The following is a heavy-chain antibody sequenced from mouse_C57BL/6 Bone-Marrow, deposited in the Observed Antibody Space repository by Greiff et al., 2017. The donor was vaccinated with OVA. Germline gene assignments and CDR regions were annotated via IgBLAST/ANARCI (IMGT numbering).Heavy chain of an antibody. J-gene: IGHJ2*01. V-gene: IGHV5-9*01. CDR2: ISGGGGNT. Sequence: EVHLVESGGGLVKPGGSLKLSCAASGFTFSSYTMSWVRQTPEKRLEWVATISGGGGNTYYPDSVKGRFTISRDNAKNTLYLQMSSRRSEDTALYYCARRGVDYWGQGTTLTVSS. CDR1: GFTFSSYT. CDR3: ARRGVDY.